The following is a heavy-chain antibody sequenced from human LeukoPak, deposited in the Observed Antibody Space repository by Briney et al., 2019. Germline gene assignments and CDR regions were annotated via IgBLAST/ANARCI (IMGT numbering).Heavy chain of an antibody. V-gene: IGHV4-59*08. J-gene: IGHJ6*02. CDR1: GGSFSGYY. CDR2: IYYSGST. Sequence: SETLSLTCAVYGGSFSGYYWSWIRQPPGKGLEWIGYIYYSGSTNYNPSLKSRVTISVDTSKNQFSLKLSPVTAADTAVYYCARMPYSYGYLNYYYGMDVWGQGTTVTVSS. CDR3: ARMPYSYGYLNYYYGMDV. D-gene: IGHD5-18*01.